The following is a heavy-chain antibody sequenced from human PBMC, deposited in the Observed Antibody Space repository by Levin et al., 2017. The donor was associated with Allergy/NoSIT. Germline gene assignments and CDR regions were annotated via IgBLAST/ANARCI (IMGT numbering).Heavy chain of an antibody. CDR1: GGSFSGYY. Sequence: NASETLSLTCAVYGGSFSGYYWSWIRQPPGKGLEWIGEINHSGSTNYNPSLKSRVTISVDTSKNQFSLKLSSVTAADTAVYYCARGRKAAADRWGQGTLVTVSS. CDR2: INHSGST. J-gene: IGHJ4*02. CDR3: ARGRKAAADR. D-gene: IGHD6-13*01. V-gene: IGHV4-34*01.